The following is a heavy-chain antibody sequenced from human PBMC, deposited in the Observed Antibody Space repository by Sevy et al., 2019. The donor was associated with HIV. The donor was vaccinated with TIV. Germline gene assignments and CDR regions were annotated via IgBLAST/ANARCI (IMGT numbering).Heavy chain of an antibody. J-gene: IGHJ4*02. V-gene: IGHV3-23*01. D-gene: IGHD3-22*01. Sequence: GGSLRLSCAASGFTFNNYAMTWVRQAPGKGLEWVSAGSGGGDTTYYADSVKGRFTISRDNSKNTLYLQMNSLRAEDTAVYYCAKGGSTSGYYLNYFAYWGQGTLVTVSS. CDR2: GSGGGDTT. CDR1: GFTFNNYA. CDR3: AKGGSTSGYYLNYFAY.